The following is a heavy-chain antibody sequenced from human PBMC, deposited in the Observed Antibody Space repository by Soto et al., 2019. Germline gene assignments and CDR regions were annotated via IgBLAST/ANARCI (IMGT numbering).Heavy chain of an antibody. CDR2: IYYTGAT. CDR3: AREDRDDNRGPGN. V-gene: IGHV4-39*02. J-gene: IGHJ1*01. D-gene: IGHD1-1*01. CDR1: GGSIRSTRYY. Sequence: SETLSLTCSVFGGSIRSTRYYWGWVRQPPGKGLEWLGSIYYTGATQYNPSLEGRVTMSVDTSMNQFSLKLRFVTAADSAIYYCAREDRDDNRGPGNWGEGTLVTVYS.